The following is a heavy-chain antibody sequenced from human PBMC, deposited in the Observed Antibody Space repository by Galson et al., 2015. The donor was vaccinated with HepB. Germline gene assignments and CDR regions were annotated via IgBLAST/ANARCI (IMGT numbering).Heavy chain of an antibody. V-gene: IGHV4-34*01. CDR1: GGSFSGYY. CDR2: INHSGST. D-gene: IGHD6-13*01. Sequence: SETLSLTCAVYGGSFSGYYWSWIRQPPGKGLEWIGEINHSGSTNYNPSLKSRVTISVDTSKNQFSLKLSSVTAADTAVYYCASDGPTGRGIAAAGTVPTTEYYYGMDVWGQGTTVTVSS. J-gene: IGHJ6*02. CDR3: ASDGPTGRGIAAAGTVPTTEYYYGMDV.